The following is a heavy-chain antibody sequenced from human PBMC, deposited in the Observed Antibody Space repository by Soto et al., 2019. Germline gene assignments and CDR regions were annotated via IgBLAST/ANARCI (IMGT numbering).Heavy chain of an antibody. J-gene: IGHJ4*02. CDR2: IIPFSDIT. V-gene: IGHV1-69*02. CDR1: GGTFTSHI. CDR3: AGEELGATFLF. Sequence: QVQLVQSGAEVKKPGSSMKVSCKTSGGTFTSHIFSWVRQAPGEGLEWMGRIIPFSDITNYAQKFQGRLTITADKSTTTVYMELSSLQSEDTAMYFCAGEELGATFLFWGQGTLVTVSS. D-gene: IGHD1-26*01.